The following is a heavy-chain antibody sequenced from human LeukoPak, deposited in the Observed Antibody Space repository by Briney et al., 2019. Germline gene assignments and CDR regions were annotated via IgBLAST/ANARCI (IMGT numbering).Heavy chain of an antibody. CDR2: ISSSGTTI. CDR3: AKAGAVVVVAAKYFDY. D-gene: IGHD2-15*01. J-gene: IGHJ4*02. CDR1: GFTFSDYY. Sequence: GGSLRLSCAASGFTFSDYYMSWIRQAPGKGLEWVSYISSSGTTIYYADSVKGRFTISRDNSKNTLYLQMNSLRAEDAAVYYCAKAGAVVVVAAKYFDYWGQGTLVTVSS. V-gene: IGHV3-11*01.